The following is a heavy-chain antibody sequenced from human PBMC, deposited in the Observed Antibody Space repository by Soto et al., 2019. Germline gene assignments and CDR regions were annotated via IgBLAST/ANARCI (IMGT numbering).Heavy chain of an antibody. CDR3: VQSRCGGDCLQIYSSNSYYDLDV. CDR2: LYWDDDK. Sequence: QITLKESGPTLVKPTQTLTLTCTFSGLSLRTTGVGVGWVRQPPGKALEWRALLYWDDDKRYSPSLKSRLTITKETSEKQLVLTMTNMDTVDTATYYCVQSRCGGDCLQIYSSNSYYDLDVWGQGTRVTVSS. D-gene: IGHD2-21*02. V-gene: IGHV2-5*02. J-gene: IGHJ6*02. CDR1: GLSLRTTGVG.